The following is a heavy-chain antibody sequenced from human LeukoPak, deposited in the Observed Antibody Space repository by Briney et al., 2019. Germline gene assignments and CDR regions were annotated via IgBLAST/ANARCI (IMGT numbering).Heavy chain of an antibody. CDR1: GGSFSGYY. V-gene: IGHV4-34*01. J-gene: IGHJ4*02. Sequence: KPSETLSLTCAVYGGSFSGYYWSWIRQPPGKGLEWIGEINHSGSTNYNPSLKSRVTISVDTSKSQFSLKLSSVTAADTAVYYCASRPSYYDSSGNYFDYWGQGTLVTVSS. CDR3: ASRPSYYDSSGNYFDY. CDR2: INHSGST. D-gene: IGHD3-22*01.